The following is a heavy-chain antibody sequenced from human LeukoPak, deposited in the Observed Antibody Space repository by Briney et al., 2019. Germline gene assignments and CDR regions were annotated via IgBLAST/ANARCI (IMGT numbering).Heavy chain of an antibody. D-gene: IGHD1-26*01. Sequence: SETLSLTCTVSGGSISTHSWSWIRQPPGKGLEWIGSFHYSGSTNYNPSLKSQVTISKDTSKNQFSLKLNSVTAADTAVYYCARAVQTWYSGSDWYYFDYWGQGTLVTVSS. CDR3: ARAVQTWYSGSDWYYFDY. V-gene: IGHV4-59*11. CDR2: FHYSGST. CDR1: GGSISTHS. J-gene: IGHJ4*02.